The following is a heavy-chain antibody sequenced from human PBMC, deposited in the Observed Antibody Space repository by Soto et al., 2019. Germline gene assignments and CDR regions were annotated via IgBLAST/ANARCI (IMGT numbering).Heavy chain of an antibody. D-gene: IGHD6-6*01. CDR2: IYPGDSDT. CDR1: GYSFTSYW. J-gene: IGHJ5*02. V-gene: IGHV5-51*01. CDR3: ARTMRNSSSPGWIDP. Sequence: GESLKISCMASGYSFTSYWIGWVRQVPGKGLEWMGIIYPGDSDTRYSPSFQGQVTISADKSISTAYLQWSSLKASDTALYYCARTMRNSSSPGWIDPWGQRNLVTVSS.